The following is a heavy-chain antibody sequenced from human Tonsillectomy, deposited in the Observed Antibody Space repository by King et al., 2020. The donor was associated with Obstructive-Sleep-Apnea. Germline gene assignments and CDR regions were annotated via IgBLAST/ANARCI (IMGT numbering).Heavy chain of an antibody. Sequence: QLQESGPGLVQPSQTLSLTCTVSGCSISSGDYYWSWILQHPGKGLEWIGSTYYSGSPYYSPSLKRRVTISVDTSKNQFSLKLSSVTAADTAAYYCARGIVVDSYYYGMDVWGQGTTVTVSS. J-gene: IGHJ6*02. CDR1: GCSISSGDYY. CDR3: ARGIVVDSYYYGMDV. D-gene: IGHD3-22*01. CDR2: TYYSGSP. V-gene: IGHV4-31*03.